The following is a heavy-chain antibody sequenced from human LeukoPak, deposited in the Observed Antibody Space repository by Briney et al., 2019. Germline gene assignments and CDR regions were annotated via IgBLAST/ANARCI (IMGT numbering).Heavy chain of an antibody. D-gene: IGHD3-10*01. Sequence: PSETLSLTCTVSGYSISSGYYWGWIRQPPGQGLEWIGGIYHSGSTFYNPSLKSRVTISVDTSKNQFSLKLSSVTAADTAMFYCARGLGPGNWFDPWGQGTLVTVSS. CDR2: IYHSGST. V-gene: IGHV4-38-2*02. CDR3: ARGLGPGNWFDP. J-gene: IGHJ5*02. CDR1: GYSISSGYY.